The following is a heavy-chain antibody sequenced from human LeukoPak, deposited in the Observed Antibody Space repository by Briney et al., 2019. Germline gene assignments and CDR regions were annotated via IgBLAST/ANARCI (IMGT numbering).Heavy chain of an antibody. V-gene: IGHV3-30-3*01. J-gene: IGHJ5*02. CDR1: RFKFSAHA. CDR3: ARSPEREYWFDP. Sequence: GGSLRLSCAASRFKFSAHAMHWVRQAPGKGLEWVAFISYDGSKKYYADSVQGRFTISRDNSKNTLYLQMNSLRAEDTAVYYCARSPEREYWFDPWGQGTLVTVSS. CDR2: ISYDGSKK.